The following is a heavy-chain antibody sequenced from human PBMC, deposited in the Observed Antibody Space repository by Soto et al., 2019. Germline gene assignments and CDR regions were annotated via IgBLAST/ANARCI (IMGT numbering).Heavy chain of an antibody. J-gene: IGHJ4*02. CDR2: INHSGST. Sequence: SETLSLTCAVYGGSFSGYYWSWIRQPPGKGLEWIGEINHSGSTNYNPSLKSRVTISVDTSKNQFSLKLSSVTAADTAVYYCARKGSIQLWLKPFDYWGQGTLVTVSS. V-gene: IGHV4-34*01. CDR3: ARKGSIQLWLKPFDY. D-gene: IGHD5-18*01. CDR1: GGSFSGYY.